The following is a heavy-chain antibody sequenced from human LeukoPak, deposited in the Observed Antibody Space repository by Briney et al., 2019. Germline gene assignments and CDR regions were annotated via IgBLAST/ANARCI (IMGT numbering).Heavy chain of an antibody. V-gene: IGHV4-4*07. CDR1: GGSISSYY. Sequence: SETLSLTCTVSGGSISSYYWGWIRQPAGKGLEWIGRIYTSGSTNYNPSLKSRVTMSVDTSKNQFSLKLSSVTAADTAVYYCARDLTRITMIVVDDAFDIWGQGTMVTVSS. CDR3: ARDLTRITMIVVDDAFDI. CDR2: IYTSGST. J-gene: IGHJ3*02. D-gene: IGHD3-22*01.